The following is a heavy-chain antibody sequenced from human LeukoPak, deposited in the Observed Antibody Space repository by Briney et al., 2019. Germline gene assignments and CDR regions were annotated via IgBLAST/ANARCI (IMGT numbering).Heavy chain of an antibody. D-gene: IGHD2-2*01. CDR1: GVSISSYY. CDR3: ARGIGGSAFYYYYGMDV. V-gene: IGHV4-59*01. Sequence: SETLSLTCTVSGVSISSYYWSWIRQPPGKGLEWIGYIYYSGSTNYNPSLKSRVTISVDTSKNQFSLKLTSVSAADTAVYYCARGIGGSAFYYYYGMDVWGQGTTVTVSS. J-gene: IGHJ6*02. CDR2: IYYSGST.